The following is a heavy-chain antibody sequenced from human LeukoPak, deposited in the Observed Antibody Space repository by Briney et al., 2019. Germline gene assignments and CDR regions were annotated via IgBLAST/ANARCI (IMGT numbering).Heavy chain of an antibody. CDR1: GGSISSYY. D-gene: IGHD6-13*01. Sequence: SETLSLTCTVSGGSISSYYWSWIRQPPGKGLEWIGYIYYSGSTNYNPSLKSRVTISVDTSKNQFSLKLSSVTAADTAVYYCARQQLVPRAPYFQHWGQGTLVTVSS. J-gene: IGHJ1*01. CDR3: ARQQLVPRAPYFQH. V-gene: IGHV4-59*08. CDR2: IYYSGST.